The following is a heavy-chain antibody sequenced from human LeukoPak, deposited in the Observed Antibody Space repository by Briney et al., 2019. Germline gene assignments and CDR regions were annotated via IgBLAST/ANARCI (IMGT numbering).Heavy chain of an antibody. J-gene: IGHJ5*02. Sequence: SETLSLTCAVYGGSFSGYYWSWIRQPPGEGLEWIGEINHSGSTNYNPSLKSRVTISVDTSKNQFSLKLSSVTAADTAVYYCARGLLRYFDWLPKYWFDPWGQGTLVTVSS. CDR3: ARGLLRYFDWLPKYWFDP. D-gene: IGHD3-9*01. CDR2: INHSGST. CDR1: GGSFSGYY. V-gene: IGHV4-34*01.